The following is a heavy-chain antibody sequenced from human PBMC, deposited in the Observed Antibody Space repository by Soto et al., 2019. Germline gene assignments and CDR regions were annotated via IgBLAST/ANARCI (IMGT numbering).Heavy chain of an antibody. Sequence: PSETLSLTCTVSGGSMSSYYWSWIRQPAGKGMEWIGRIHTTDGTNYNPSLKSRVTMSIDTSNNQFSLKLSSLTAADTAVYYCARALSSAAGLYFDFWGQGTLVTVS. J-gene: IGHJ4*02. CDR2: IHTTDGT. CDR3: ARALSSAAGLYFDF. CDR1: GGSMSSYY. V-gene: IGHV4-4*07. D-gene: IGHD6-13*01.